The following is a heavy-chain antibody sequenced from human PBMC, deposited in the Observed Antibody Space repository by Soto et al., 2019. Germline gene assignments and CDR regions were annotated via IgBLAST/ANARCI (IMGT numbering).Heavy chain of an antibody. CDR3: AFDPTVDIVATEIGYYFDY. V-gene: IGHV3-23*01. CDR2: ISGSGGST. D-gene: IGHD5-12*01. CDR1: GFTFSSYA. J-gene: IGHJ4*02. Sequence: PGGSLRLSCAASGFTFSSYAMSLVRQAPGKGLEWVSAISGSGGSTYYADSVKGRFTISRDNSKNTLYLQMNSLRAEDTAVYYCAFDPTVDIVATEIGYYFDYWGQGTLVTVSS.